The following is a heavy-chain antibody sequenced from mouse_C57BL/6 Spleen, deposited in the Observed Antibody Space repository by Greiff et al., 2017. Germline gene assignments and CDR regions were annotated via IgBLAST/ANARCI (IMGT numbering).Heavy chain of an antibody. Sequence: QVQLQQPGAELVMPGASVKLSCKASGYTFTSYWMHWVKQRPGQGLEWIGEIDPSDSYTNYNQKFKGKSTLTVDKSSSTAYMQLSSLTSEDSAVYYCARVPSYGSSLDYWGQGTTLTVSS. CDR1: GYTFTSYW. CDR2: IDPSDSYT. CDR3: ARVPSYGSSLDY. V-gene: IGHV1-69*01. D-gene: IGHD1-1*01. J-gene: IGHJ2*01.